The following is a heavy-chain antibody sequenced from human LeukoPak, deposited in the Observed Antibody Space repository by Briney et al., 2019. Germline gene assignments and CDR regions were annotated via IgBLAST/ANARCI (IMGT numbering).Heavy chain of an antibody. CDR3: AREIPTLSWYEVAFDI. V-gene: IGHV4-38-2*02. CDR1: GYSISSGYY. D-gene: IGHD6-13*01. CDR2: IYHSGST. J-gene: IGHJ3*02. Sequence: SETLSLTCAVSGYSISSGYYWGWIRQPPGKGLEWIGSIYHSGSTYYNPSLKSRVTISVDTSKNQFSLKLSSVTAADTAVYYCAREIPTLSWYEVAFDIWGQGTMVTVSS.